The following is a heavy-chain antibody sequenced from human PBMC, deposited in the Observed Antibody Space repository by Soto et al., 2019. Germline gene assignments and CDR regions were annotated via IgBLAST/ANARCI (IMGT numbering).Heavy chain of an antibody. D-gene: IGHD6-19*01. Sequence: EVQLLESGGGLVQPGGSLRLSCAASGFTFSSYAMSWVRQAPGKGLEWVSAISGSGGTTYYADSVKGRFTFSRDNAKNPLYLPMNSLRAEDTAVYYCAKTATGWFSAFDIWGQGTMVTVSS. J-gene: IGHJ3*02. CDR2: ISGSGGTT. V-gene: IGHV3-23*01. CDR3: AKTATGWFSAFDI. CDR1: GFTFSSYA.